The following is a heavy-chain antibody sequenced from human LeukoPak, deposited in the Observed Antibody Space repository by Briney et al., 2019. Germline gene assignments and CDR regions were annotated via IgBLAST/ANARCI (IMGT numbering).Heavy chain of an antibody. CDR3: AHIEIDKNFDY. V-gene: IGHV2-5*02. Sequence: SGPTLVKPTQTLTLTCTFSGSSLSTSGVGVGWIRQPPGKALEWLAVIYWDDDKRYSPSLKSRLTITRDTSRNQVVLTMTNMDPVDTATYYCAHIEIDKNFDYWGQGTLVTVSS. CDR1: GSSLSTSGVG. D-gene: IGHD2/OR15-2a*01. J-gene: IGHJ4*02. CDR2: IYWDDDK.